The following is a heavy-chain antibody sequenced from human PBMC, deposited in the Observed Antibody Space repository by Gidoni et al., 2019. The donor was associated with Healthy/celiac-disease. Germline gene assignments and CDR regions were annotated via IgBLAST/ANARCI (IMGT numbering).Heavy chain of an antibody. V-gene: IGHV3-23*01. CDR2: ISGSGGST. CDR3: AKDYYGSGSYPYFDY. CDR1: GFTFSSYA. D-gene: IGHD3-10*01. J-gene: IGHJ4*02. Sequence: EVQLLESGGGLVQPGGSLRLSCAASGFTFSSYAMGWVRQAPGKGLEWVSAISGSGGSTYYADSVKGRFTISRDNSKNTLYLQMNSLRAEDTAVYYCAKDYYGSGSYPYFDYWGQGTLVTVSS.